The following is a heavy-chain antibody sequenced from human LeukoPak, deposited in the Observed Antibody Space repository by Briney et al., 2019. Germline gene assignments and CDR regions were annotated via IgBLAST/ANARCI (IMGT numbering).Heavy chain of an antibody. CDR2: ISYDGSNK. J-gene: IGHJ4*02. D-gene: IGHD2-15*01. V-gene: IGHV3-30*03. CDR1: GFTFSSYG. Sequence: GGSLRLSCAASGFTFSSYGMHWVRQAPGKGLEWVAVISYDGSNKYYADSVKGRFTISRDNSKNTLYLQMNSLRAEDTAVYYCARESHYCSGGSCDFDYWGQGTLVTVSS. CDR3: ARESHYCSGGSCDFDY.